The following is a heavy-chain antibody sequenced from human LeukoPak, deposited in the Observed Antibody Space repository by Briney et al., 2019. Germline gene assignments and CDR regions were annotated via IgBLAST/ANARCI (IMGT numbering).Heavy chain of an antibody. CDR2: IYYSGST. Sequence: SETLSLTCTVSGGSISYSSYYWGWIRQPPGKGLEWIGSIYYSGSTYYNPSLKSRVTISVHTSKNQFSLKLSSVTAADTAVYYCARDKSGSFDYWGQGTLVTVSS. J-gene: IGHJ4*02. V-gene: IGHV4-39*07. CDR1: GGSISYSSYY. CDR3: ARDKSGSFDY. D-gene: IGHD1-26*01.